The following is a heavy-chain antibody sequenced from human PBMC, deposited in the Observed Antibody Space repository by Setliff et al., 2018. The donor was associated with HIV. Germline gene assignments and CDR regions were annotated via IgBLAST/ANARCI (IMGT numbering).Heavy chain of an antibody. CDR3: ARHPYSEEYYFDY. Sequence: GESLKISCKASGYTFTSYWIAWLRQMPGIGLEWMGIIYPGDSDTNYSPSFQGHVTISADKSISTAYLQWGSLKASDTAMYYCARHPYSEEYYFDYWGQGTLVTVSS. CDR1: GYTFTSYW. D-gene: IGHD4-4*01. V-gene: IGHV5-51*01. J-gene: IGHJ4*02. CDR2: IYPGDSDT.